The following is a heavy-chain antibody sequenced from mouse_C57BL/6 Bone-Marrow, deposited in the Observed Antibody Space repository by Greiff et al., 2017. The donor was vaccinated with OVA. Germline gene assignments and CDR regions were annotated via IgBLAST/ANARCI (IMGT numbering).Heavy chain of an antibody. J-gene: IGHJ2*01. V-gene: IGHV3-6*01. CDR3: ARDPIYYGSSLDY. CDR1: GYSITSGYY. Sequence: EVKLMESGPGLVKPSQSLSLTCSVTGYSITSGYYWNWIRQFPGNKLEWMGYISYDGSNNYNPSLKNRISITRDTSKNQFFLKLNSVTTEDTATYYCARDPIYYGSSLDYWGQGTTLTVSS. D-gene: IGHD1-1*01. CDR2: ISYDGSN.